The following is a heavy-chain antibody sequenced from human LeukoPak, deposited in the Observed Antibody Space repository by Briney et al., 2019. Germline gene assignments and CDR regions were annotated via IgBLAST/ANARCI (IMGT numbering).Heavy chain of an antibody. Sequence: MSGESLKISCKGSGYTFATYWIGWVHQMPGKGLEWMGIMYPGDSDTRYSPSFQGQVTISADKSISTAYLQWRSLKASDTAMYYCPSRVAGNDAFDIWGQGTMVTVSS. CDR2: MYPGDSDT. CDR1: GYTFATYW. V-gene: IGHV5-51*07. CDR3: PSRVAGNDAFDI. J-gene: IGHJ3*02. D-gene: IGHD6-19*01.